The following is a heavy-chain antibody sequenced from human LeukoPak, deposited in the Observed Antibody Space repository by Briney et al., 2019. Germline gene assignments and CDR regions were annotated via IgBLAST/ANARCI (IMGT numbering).Heavy chain of an antibody. Sequence: GGSLRLSCAASGFTFSSYAMHWVRQAPGKGLEWVAVISSDGSNKNYADSVKGRFTISRDNSKNTLYLQMVTLRAEDTAVYYCARVLTLEGVPDDRWGQGTLVTVSS. CDR1: GFTFSSYA. CDR2: ISSDGSNK. J-gene: IGHJ5*02. CDR3: ARVLTLEGVPDDR. D-gene: IGHD3-16*01. V-gene: IGHV3-30-3*01.